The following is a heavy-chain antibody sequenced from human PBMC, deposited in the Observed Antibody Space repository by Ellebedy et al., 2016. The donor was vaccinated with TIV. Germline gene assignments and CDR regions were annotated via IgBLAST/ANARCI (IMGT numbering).Heavy chain of an antibody. J-gene: IGHJ4*02. Sequence: GGSLRLSCAVSGFSLSSNYMSWVRQAPGKGLEWVSIIYSAGNTYYAGSVKGRFTISRDTSKNTVFLQMNSLRVEDTAVYYCARVDLGLAFHYWGRGTLVTVSS. CDR1: GFSLSSNY. CDR2: IYSAGNT. CDR3: ARVDLGLAFHY. D-gene: IGHD3/OR15-3a*01. V-gene: IGHV3-53*01.